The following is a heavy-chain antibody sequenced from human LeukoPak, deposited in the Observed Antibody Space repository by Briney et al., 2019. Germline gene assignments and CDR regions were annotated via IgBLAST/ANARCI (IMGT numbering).Heavy chain of an antibody. CDR3: ARHERGKNAFNL. V-gene: IGHV4-4*07. Sequence: SETLSLTCTVSGGSISSYYWSWIRQPAGKGLEWIGRIYTSGSTYYNPSLKSRVTISVDTSKNQFSLKMSSVTAADTAVYYCARHERGKNAFNLWGQGTMVTVSS. CDR2: IYTSGST. CDR1: GGSISSYY. J-gene: IGHJ3*01.